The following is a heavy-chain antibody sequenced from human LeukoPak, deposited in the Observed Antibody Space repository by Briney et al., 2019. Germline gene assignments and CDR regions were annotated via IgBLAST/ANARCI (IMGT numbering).Heavy chain of an antibody. CDR1: GITFSTYA. CDR2: ISSSGSST. D-gene: IGHD3-10*01. V-gene: IGHV3-23*01. Sequence: GGSLRLSCVASGITFSTYAMSWVRQAPGKGLEWVSVISSSGSSTYYADSVKGRFTISRDNLKNTLYLQMNSLRAEDTAVYYCAKDILWFGEMVDVWGQGTTVTVSS. J-gene: IGHJ6*02. CDR3: AKDILWFGEMVDV.